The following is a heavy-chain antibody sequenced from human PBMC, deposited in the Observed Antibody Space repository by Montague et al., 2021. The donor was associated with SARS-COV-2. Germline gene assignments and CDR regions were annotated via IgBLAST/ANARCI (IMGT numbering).Heavy chain of an antibody. CDR1: GGSISSSSYY. J-gene: IGHJ3*02. CDR3: ASPTYYYDSSGADAFDI. CDR2: IYYSGST. Sequence: SETLSLTCTVSGGSISSSSYYWGRIRQPPGKGLEWIGSIYYSGSTYYNLSLKSRVTIYVDTSKNQFYLKLSSVTAADTAVYYSASPTYYYDSSGADAFDIWGQGTMVTVSS. V-gene: IGHV4-39*01. D-gene: IGHD3-22*01.